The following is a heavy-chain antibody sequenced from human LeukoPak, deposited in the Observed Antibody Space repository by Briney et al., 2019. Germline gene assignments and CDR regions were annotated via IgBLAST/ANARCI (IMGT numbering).Heavy chain of an antibody. CDR2: ISSSSSYI. J-gene: IGHJ4*02. Sequence: GGSLRLSCAASGFTFSSYSMNWVRQAPGKGLEWVSSISSSSSYIYYADSVKGRFTISRGNAKNSLYLQMNSLRAEDTAFYYCAKGLSGVLTPVDYWGQGTLVTVSS. CDR3: AKGLSGVLTPVDY. D-gene: IGHD3-3*01. V-gene: IGHV3-21*04. CDR1: GFTFSSYS.